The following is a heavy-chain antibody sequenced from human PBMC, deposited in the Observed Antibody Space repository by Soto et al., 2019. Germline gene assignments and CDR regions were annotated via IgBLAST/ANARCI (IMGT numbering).Heavy chain of an antibody. CDR1: GGSITSSTYY. CDR3: ATLRTWLAPFDS. D-gene: IGHD1-7*01. V-gene: IGHV4-39*01. Sequence: QLQLQESGPGLVKTSETLSLTCTVSGGSITSSTYYWGWVRQPPGRGLEWIGSFFYGGSTYYNPSLMSRLTISVDTSNTHISLKLTSVTDAYTAVYCCATLRTWLAPFDSWGQGTLVSVAP. J-gene: IGHJ4*02. CDR2: FFYGGST.